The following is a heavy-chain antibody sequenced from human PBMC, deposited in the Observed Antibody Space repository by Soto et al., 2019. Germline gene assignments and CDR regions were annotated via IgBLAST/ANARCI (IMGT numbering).Heavy chain of an antibody. CDR2: ITSSGSYT. J-gene: IGHJ4*02. Sequence: PGGSLRLSCAASGLTFSDYYMSWIRQAPGKGLEWVSYITSSGSYTKYADSVKGRFTISRDNAKNSLYLQMNSLRAEDTAVFYCAMTPFSGDYKKCPHFDSWGQGTLVTVSS. CDR3: AMTPFSGDYKKCPHFDS. V-gene: IGHV3-11*03. CDR1: GLTFSDYY. D-gene: IGHD4-17*01.